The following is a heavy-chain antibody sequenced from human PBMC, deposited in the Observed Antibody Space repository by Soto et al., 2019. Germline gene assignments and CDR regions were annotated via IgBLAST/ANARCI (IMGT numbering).Heavy chain of an antibody. CDR1: GFTFSSYA. J-gene: IGHJ6*01. Sequence: PGGSLRLSCAASGFTFSSYAMSWVRQAPGKGLEWVSAISGSGGSTYYADSVKGRFTISRDNSKDTLYLQMNSLRAEDTAVYYCGKVTDRGGCYSYYGMTVWGEGTTVTLPS. CDR3: GKVTDRGGCYSYYGMTV. V-gene: IGHV3-23*01. D-gene: IGHD3-22*01. CDR2: ISGSGGST.